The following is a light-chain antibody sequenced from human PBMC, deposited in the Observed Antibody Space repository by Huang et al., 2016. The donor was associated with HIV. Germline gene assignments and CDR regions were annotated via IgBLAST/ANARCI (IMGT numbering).Light chain of an antibody. CDR1: QSVSSN. V-gene: IGKV3-15*01. CDR2: GAS. J-gene: IGKJ1*01. CDR3: QQYNNWPRT. Sequence: EIVMTQSPPTLSVSPGERATLSCMASQSVSSNLAWYQRKPGQAPRLLICGASTRATGIPARFSGSGSGTEFSLTISSLQSEDFAVYYCQQYNNWPRTFGQGTKVEIK.